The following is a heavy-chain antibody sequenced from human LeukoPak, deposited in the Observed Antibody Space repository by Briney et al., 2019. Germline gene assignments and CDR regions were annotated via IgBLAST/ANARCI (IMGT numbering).Heavy chain of an antibody. CDR1: GYIFTHYW. V-gene: IGHV5-51*01. D-gene: IGHD3-10*01. CDR2: IYPADSDT. Sequence: GESLKISCQVSGYIFTHYWIGWVRQMPGNGLESMGIIYPADSDTTYSPSFQGQVTISVDRSISTVYLQWSSLKASDTAMYYCARQSRDGSKTRGYYFDYWGQGTLVTVSS. CDR3: ARQSRDGSKTRGYYFDY. J-gene: IGHJ4*02.